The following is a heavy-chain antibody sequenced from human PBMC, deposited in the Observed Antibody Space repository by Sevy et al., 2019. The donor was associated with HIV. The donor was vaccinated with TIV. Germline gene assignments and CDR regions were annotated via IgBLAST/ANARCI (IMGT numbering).Heavy chain of an antibody. V-gene: IGHV1-2*02. D-gene: IGHD3-16*02. Sequence: ASLKVSCKASGYTFTGYYMHWVRQAPGQGLEWMGWINPNSGGTNYAQKFQGRVTMTRDTSISTAYMELSRLRSDDTAVYYCARARAYDYVWGSYRYTTGLVDYWGQGTLVTVSS. CDR1: GYTFTGYY. CDR2: INPNSGGT. CDR3: ARARAYDYVWGSYRYTTGLVDY. J-gene: IGHJ4*02.